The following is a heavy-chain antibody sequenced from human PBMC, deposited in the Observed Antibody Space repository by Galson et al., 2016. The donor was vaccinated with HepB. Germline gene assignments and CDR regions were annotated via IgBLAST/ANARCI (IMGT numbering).Heavy chain of an antibody. Sequence: HSGAEVKKPGESLKISCKASGYRFSTYWITWVRQIPGIGLEWMRRIDPSDAYTTYSPSFQGHITFSAVQSITSAYLQWNSLKASDTGIYYCARFDTTFFGESSLDLWGQGTRVIVSS. CDR1: GYRFSTYW. CDR3: ARFDTTFFGESSLDL. D-gene: IGHD3-16*01. J-gene: IGHJ5*02. V-gene: IGHV5-10-1*01. CDR2: IDPSDAYT.